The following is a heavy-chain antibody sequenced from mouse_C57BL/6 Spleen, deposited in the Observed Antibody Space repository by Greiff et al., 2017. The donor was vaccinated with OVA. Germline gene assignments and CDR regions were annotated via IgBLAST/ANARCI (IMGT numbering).Heavy chain of an antibody. D-gene: IGHD1-1*01. Sequence: QVQLKQPGAELVRPGSSVKLSCKASGYTFTSYWMHWVKQRPIQGLEWIGNIDPSDSETHYNQKFKDKATLTVDKSSITAYMQLSSLTAEDSAVYYCGRSTVVDYWGQGTTLTVSA. J-gene: IGHJ2*01. CDR2: IDPSDSET. CDR1: GYTFTSYW. V-gene: IGHV1-52*01. CDR3: GRSTVVDY.